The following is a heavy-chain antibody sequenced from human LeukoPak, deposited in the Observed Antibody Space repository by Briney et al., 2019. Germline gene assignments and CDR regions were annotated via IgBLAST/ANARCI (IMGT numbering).Heavy chain of an antibody. CDR1: GYTFTGYY. D-gene: IGHD1-26*01. V-gene: IGHV1-2*06. CDR3: ARSSRLWFNDGRADKN. J-gene: IGHJ4*02. Sequence: GASVKVSCMASGYTFTGYYMHWVRQAPGQGLEWMGRINPNSGGTNYAQKFQGRVTMTRDTSISTAYMELSRLRSDDTAVYYCARSSRLWFNDGRADKNWGQGTLVTVSS. CDR2: INPNSGGT.